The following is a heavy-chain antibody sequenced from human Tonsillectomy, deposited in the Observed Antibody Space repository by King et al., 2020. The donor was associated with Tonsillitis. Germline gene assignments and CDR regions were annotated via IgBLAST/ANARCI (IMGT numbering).Heavy chain of an antibody. Sequence: VQLVESGGGLVQPGGSLRLSCTASGLTFSDYWMHWVRQAPGKGLVWVSRIKTDGTTTTYADSVKGRFTISRDNAKNTLYLQMSSLRAEDTAVYYCFTGEGRYFDYWGQGTLVTVSS. J-gene: IGHJ4*02. CDR3: FTGEGRYFDY. V-gene: IGHV3-74*01. CDR2: IKTDGTTT. D-gene: IGHD7-27*01. CDR1: GLTFSDYW.